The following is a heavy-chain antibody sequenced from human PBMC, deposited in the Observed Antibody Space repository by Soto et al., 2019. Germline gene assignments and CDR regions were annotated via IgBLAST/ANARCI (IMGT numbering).Heavy chain of an antibody. CDR2: ISYDGSNK. D-gene: IGHD3-22*01. CDR3: AKARAYYYDSSALGDY. J-gene: IGHJ4*02. CDR1: GFTFRSYG. V-gene: IGHV3-30*18. Sequence: QVQLVESGGGVVQPGRSLRLSCAASGFTFRSYGMHWVRQAPGKGLEWVAVISYDGSNKYYADSVKGRFTISRDNSKNTLYLQMNSLRAEDTAVYYCAKARAYYYDSSALGDYWGQGTLVTVSS.